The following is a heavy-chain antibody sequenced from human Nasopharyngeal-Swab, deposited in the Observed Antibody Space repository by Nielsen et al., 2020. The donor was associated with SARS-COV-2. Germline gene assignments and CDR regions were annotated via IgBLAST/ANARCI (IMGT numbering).Heavy chain of an antibody. Sequence: SDTLSLTSTVSGGSISSSSYYWGWIRQPPGKGLEWIGSIYYSGSTYYNPSLKSRVTISVDTSKNQFSLKLSSVTAADTAVYYCARRSSSWSVWFDPWGQGTLVTVSS. CDR2: IYYSGST. J-gene: IGHJ5*02. CDR3: ARRSSSWSVWFDP. V-gene: IGHV4-39*01. D-gene: IGHD6-13*01. CDR1: GGSISSSSYY.